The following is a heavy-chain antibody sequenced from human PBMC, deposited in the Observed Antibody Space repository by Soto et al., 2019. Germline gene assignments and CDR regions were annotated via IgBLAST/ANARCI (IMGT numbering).Heavy chain of an antibody. J-gene: IGHJ4*02. V-gene: IGHV1-3*01. CDR3: AKERNLSEQWLVHY. CDR2: IDPGNGNT. D-gene: IGHD6-19*01. CDR1: GYTFTSYT. Sequence: QVQLVQSGAEVRKPGASVSISCEASGYTFTSYTIHWVRQAPGQRLEWMGWIDPGNGNTKYSQNFQGRVTITRDTSASTAYMDLFSLTSEDTAVYYCAKERNLSEQWLVHYWGQGTLVTVSS.